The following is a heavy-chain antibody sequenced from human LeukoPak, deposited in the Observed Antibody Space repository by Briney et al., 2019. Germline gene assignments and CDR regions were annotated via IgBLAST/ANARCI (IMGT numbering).Heavy chain of an antibody. D-gene: IGHD6-6*01. CDR1: GGSFTGYF. J-gene: IGHJ4*02. CDR2: INHSGST. V-gene: IGHV4-34*01. Sequence: SETLSLTCAVYGGSFTGYFWSWIRQAPGRGLEWIGDINHSGSTHYNPSLKSRLTMSVDTSKNQFYLKLNSLTAADTAVYYCARGWAGATVFTRISARPHFDYWGQGTLVTVSS. CDR3: ARGWAGATVFTRISARPHFDY.